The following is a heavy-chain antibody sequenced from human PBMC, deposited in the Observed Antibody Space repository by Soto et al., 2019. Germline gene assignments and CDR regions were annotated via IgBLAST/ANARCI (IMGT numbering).Heavy chain of an antibody. J-gene: IGHJ6*02. V-gene: IGHV3-15*01. CDR1: GFTFSNAW. D-gene: IGHD3-3*01. CDR2: IKTKTDGGTT. Sequence: EVQLVESGGGLVKPGGSLRLSCAASGFTFSNAWMSWVRQAPGKGLEWVGRIKTKTDGGTTDYAAPVKGRFTISRDGSNNTLYLQMNSLKTEDTAVYYCTTGVTSRGMDVWGQGTTVTVSS. CDR3: TTGVTSRGMDV.